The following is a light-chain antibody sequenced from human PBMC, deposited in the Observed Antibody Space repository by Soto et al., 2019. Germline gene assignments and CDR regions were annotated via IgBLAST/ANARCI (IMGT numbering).Light chain of an antibody. Sequence: ESVLTQSPGTLSLSPGERATLSSRASQSVSSNYLAWYQQKPGQAPRLLIYGASTRATGIPDRFSGSGSGTDFTLTISSLEFGDSAVYYCQQYGSSPTWTFGQGTKVDIK. J-gene: IGKJ1*01. CDR2: GAS. CDR3: QQYGSSPTWT. CDR1: QSVSSNY. V-gene: IGKV3-20*01.